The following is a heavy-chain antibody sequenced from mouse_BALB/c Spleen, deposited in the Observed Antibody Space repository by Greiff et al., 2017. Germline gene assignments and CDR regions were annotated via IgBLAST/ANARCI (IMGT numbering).Heavy chain of an antibody. J-gene: IGHJ2*01. V-gene: IGHV1S127*01. CDR3: TRRDYGFDY. D-gene: IGHD1-1*01. CDR2: IDPSDSYT. CDR1: GYTFTSYW. Sequence: QVHVKQSGAELVKPGASVKMSCKASGYTFTSYWMHWVKQRPGQGLEWIGVIDPSDSYTSYNQKFKGKATLTVDTSSSTAYMQLSSLTSEDSAVYYCTRRDYGFDYWGQGTTLTVSS.